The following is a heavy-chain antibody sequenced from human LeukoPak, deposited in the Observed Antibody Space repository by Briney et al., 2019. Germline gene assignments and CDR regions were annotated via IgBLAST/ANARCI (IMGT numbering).Heavy chain of an antibody. D-gene: IGHD2-2*01. J-gene: IGHJ5*02. V-gene: IGHV4-4*09. CDR3: ARSQSSTSLNWFDP. CDR2: IYTSGST. Sequence: SETLSLTCTVSGGSIGSYYWSWIRQPPGKGPEWIGYIYTSGSTNYNPSLKSRVTISVDTSKNQFSLKLSSVTAADTAVYYCARSQSSTSLNWFDPWGQGTLVTVSS. CDR1: GGSIGSYY.